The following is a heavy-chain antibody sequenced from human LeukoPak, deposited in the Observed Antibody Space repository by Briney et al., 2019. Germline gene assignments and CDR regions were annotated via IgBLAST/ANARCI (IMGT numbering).Heavy chain of an antibody. J-gene: IGHJ4*02. V-gene: IGHV4-4*07. Sequence: SETLSLTCTVSGGSISGYFWSWIRQPAGKGLEWIGRIYFSGSNNYNPSLKSRVTMSLDTSKNHLSLNLRSVTAADTAVYYCAREPTSGREPTSGRPLDYWGQGTLVTVSS. D-gene: IGHD5-12*01. CDR2: IYFSGSN. CDR1: GGSISGYF. CDR3: AREPTSGREPTSGRPLDY.